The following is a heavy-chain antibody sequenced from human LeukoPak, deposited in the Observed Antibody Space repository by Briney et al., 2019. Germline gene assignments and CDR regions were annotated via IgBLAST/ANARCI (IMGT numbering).Heavy chain of an antibody. V-gene: IGHV4-31*03. CDR3: AREPHSRGVPYYGMDV. CDR1: GGSVSSGTYY. D-gene: IGHD3-10*01. CDR2: IYYSGST. J-gene: IGHJ6*02. Sequence: PSETLSLTCIVSGGSVSSGTYYWSWIRQHPGKGLEWIGYIYYSGSTYYNPSLKSRVTISVDPSKNQFSLKLSSVTAADTAVYYCAREPHSRGVPYYGMDVWGQGTTVTVSS.